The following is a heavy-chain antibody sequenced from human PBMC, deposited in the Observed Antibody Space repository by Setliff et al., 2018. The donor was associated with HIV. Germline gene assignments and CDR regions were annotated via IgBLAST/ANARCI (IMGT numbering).Heavy chain of an antibody. Sequence: KPSETLSLTCTVSGGSIGIRSYFWGRIRQPPGKGLEWIGSVYSSGSTYYNPSLKSRVTVSVDTSKDQFSLRLSSVTVADTAVYYCASGQWLEHAFDIWGQGTVVTVSS. D-gene: IGHD6-19*01. CDR2: VYSSGST. CDR1: GGSIGIRSYF. V-gene: IGHV4-39*01. CDR3: ASGQWLEHAFDI. J-gene: IGHJ3*02.